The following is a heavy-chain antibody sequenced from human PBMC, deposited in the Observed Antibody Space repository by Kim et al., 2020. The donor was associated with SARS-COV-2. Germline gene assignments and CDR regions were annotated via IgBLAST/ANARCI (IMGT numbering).Heavy chain of an antibody. CDR1: GYTFTSYA. D-gene: IGHD1-26*01. V-gene: IGHV1-3*01. Sequence: ASVKVSCKASGYTFTSYAMHWVRQAPGQRLEWMGWINAGNGNTKYSQKFQGRVTITRDTSASTAYMELSSLRSEDTAVYYCAREEIYSGSYYSRRYHRSFYGMDVWGQGTTVTVSS. CDR2: INAGNGNT. J-gene: IGHJ6*02. CDR3: AREEIYSGSYYSRRYHRSFYGMDV.